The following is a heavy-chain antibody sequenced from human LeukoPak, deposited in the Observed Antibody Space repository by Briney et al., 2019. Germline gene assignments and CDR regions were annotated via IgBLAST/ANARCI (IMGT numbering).Heavy chain of an antibody. D-gene: IGHD3-22*01. Sequence: ASVRVSCKASGYTFTSYDINWVRQATGQGLEWMGWMNPNSGNTGYAQKFQGRVTMTRNTSISTAYMELSSLRSEDRAVYYCARGGNHDSGGYGNPRLPEWGQGTLVTVSS. J-gene: IGHJ4*02. V-gene: IGHV1-8*01. CDR1: GYTFTSYD. CDR2: MNPNSGNT. CDR3: ARGGNHDSGGYGNPRLPE.